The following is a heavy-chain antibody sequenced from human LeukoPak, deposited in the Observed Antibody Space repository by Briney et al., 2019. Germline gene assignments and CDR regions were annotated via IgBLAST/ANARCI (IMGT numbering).Heavy chain of an antibody. V-gene: IGHV1-18*01. CDR3: ARDGRIAAAGMKTYYYYGMDL. CDR1: GYTFTSYG. CDR2: ISAYNGNT. Sequence: ASVKDSCKASGYTFTSYGISWVRQAPGQGLEWMGWISAYNGNTNYAQKLQGRVTMTTDTSTSTAYMELRSLRSDDTAVYYCARDGRIAAAGMKTYYYYGMDLWGRGTTVTVSS. J-gene: IGHJ6*02. D-gene: IGHD6-13*01.